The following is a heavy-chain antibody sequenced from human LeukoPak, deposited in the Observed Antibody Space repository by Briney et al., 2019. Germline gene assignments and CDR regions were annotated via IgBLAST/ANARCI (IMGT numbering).Heavy chain of an antibody. Sequence: SETLSLTCAVYGGSFSGYYWSWIRQPPGKGLEWIGEINHSGSTNYNPSLKSRVTISVDTSKNQFSLKLSSVTAADTAVYHCASYTPSPYYDILTGWTHDAFDIWGQGTMVTVSS. V-gene: IGHV4-34*01. CDR2: INHSGST. CDR3: ASYTPSPYYDILTGWTHDAFDI. J-gene: IGHJ3*02. D-gene: IGHD3-9*01. CDR1: GGSFSGYY.